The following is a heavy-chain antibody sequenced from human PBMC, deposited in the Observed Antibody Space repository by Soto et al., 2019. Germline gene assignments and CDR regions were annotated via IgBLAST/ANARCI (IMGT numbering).Heavy chain of an antibody. CDR1: GYTFTSYY. V-gene: IGHV1-46*01. Sequence: QVQLVQSGAEVKKPGASVKVSCKASGYTFTSYYMHWVRQAPGQGLEWMGIINPSGGSTSYAQKFQGRVTMTRDTSTSTVYMELSSLRSEDTAVYYCARDVGLGEALAGPTFDYWGQGTLVTVSS. D-gene: IGHD3-16*01. J-gene: IGHJ4*02. CDR2: INPSGGST. CDR3: ARDVGLGEALAGPTFDY.